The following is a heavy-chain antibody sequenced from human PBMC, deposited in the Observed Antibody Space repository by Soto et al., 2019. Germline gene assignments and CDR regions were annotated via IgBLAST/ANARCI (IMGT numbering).Heavy chain of an antibody. CDR2: IYWDDDK. CDR1: GFSLSTSGVG. D-gene: IGHD2-21*01. CDR3: ARGAGAVVRSDAFEI. Sequence: QITLKESGPTLVKPTQTLTLTCTFSGFSLSTSGVGVGWIRQPPGKALEWLALIYWDDDKRYSPSLKSRLTITKDTSKNQVVLTMNTMATLDTATYYCARGAGAVVRSDAFEIWGQGTMVSDSS. J-gene: IGHJ3*02. V-gene: IGHV2-5*02.